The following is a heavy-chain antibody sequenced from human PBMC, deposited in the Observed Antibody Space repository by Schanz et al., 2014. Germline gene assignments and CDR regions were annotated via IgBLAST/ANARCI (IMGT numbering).Heavy chain of an antibody. CDR1: GFTFSTYA. CDR3: ARGTDWNLHY. D-gene: IGHD1-1*01. J-gene: IGHJ4*02. Sequence: EVQLLESGGGLVQPGGSLRLSCAASGFTFSTYAMSWVRQAPGKGLEWVSGFIVDSGNTYYAGSVKGRFSISRDSGQNSLYLQMNSLRAGDTAVYYCARGTDWNLHYWGQGALVTVSS. V-gene: IGHV3-23*01. CDR2: FIVDSGNT.